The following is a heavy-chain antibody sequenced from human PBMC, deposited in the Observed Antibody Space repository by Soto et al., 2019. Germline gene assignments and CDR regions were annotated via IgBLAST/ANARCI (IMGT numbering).Heavy chain of an antibody. CDR3: ARDPSGGYCSGGDCYY. CDR2: IGGSGGIT. V-gene: IGHV3-23*01. J-gene: IGHJ4*02. CDR1: GVTFSSYA. D-gene: IGHD2-15*01. Sequence: GALRLSCAASGVTFSSYAMSWVRQAPGKGLEWVSSIGGSGGITFYADSVKGRFTISRDNFKKTLYLRINSLRTEDTAVYYCARDPSGGYCSGGDCYYWGQGTLVTVSS.